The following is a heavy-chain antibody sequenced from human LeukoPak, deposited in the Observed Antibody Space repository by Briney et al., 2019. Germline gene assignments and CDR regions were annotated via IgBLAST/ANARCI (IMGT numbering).Heavy chain of an antibody. CDR2: VYYSGST. J-gene: IGHJ6*03. Sequence: PSETLSLTCTVSGGSISSSSYYWGWIRQPPGKGLDWIGGVYYSGSTYYNPSLKSRVTISVDTSKNQFSLKLSSVTAADTAVYYCARGITMVRGVIAPYYMDVWGKGTTVTISS. CDR3: ARGITMVRGVIAPYYMDV. D-gene: IGHD3-10*01. CDR1: GGSISSSSYY. V-gene: IGHV4-39*01.